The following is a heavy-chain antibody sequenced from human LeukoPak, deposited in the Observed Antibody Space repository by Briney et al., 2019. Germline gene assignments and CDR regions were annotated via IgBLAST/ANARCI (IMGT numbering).Heavy chain of an antibody. CDR2: IYYSGST. J-gene: IGHJ4*02. D-gene: IGHD3-10*01. CDR3: ARVYGSGRLTNTADY. Sequence: SETLSRTCTVSGGSISTYYWSWIRQPPGKGLEWIGYIYYSGSTYYNPSLKSRVTISVDTSKNQFSLKLSSVTAADTAVYYCARVYGSGRLTNTADYWGQGTLVTVSS. V-gene: IGHV4-30-4*01. CDR1: GGSISTYY.